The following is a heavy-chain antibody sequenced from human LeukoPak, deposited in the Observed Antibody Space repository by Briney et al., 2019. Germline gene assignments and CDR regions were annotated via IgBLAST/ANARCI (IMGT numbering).Heavy chain of an antibody. V-gene: IGHV3-30*02. J-gene: IGHJ4*02. CDR2: IRYDGSNK. D-gene: IGHD3-9*01. CDR3: AKGGKYDILTGYRRSRLLGDF. CDR1: GFTFSSHG. Sequence: NPGGSLRPSCAASGFTFSSHGMHWVRQTPAKGLEWVAFIRYDGSNKYYADSVKGRFIISRDNSKNTLFLQMNSLRPEDTAVYYCAKGGKYDILTGYRRSRLLGDFWGQGTLVTVSS.